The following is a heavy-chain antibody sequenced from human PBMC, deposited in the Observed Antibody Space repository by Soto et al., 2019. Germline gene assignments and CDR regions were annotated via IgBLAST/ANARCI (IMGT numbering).Heavy chain of an antibody. CDR1: RGTFSSYA. CDR3: ARDVSSSFADFDY. D-gene: IGHD6-13*01. V-gene: IGHV1-69*13. J-gene: IGHJ4*02. Sequence: SVKVSCKASRGTFSSYAISWVRQAPGQGLEWMGGIIPIFGTANYAQKFQGRVTITADESTSTAYMELSSLRSEDTAVYYCARDVSSSFADFDYWGQGTLVTVSS. CDR2: IIPIFGTA.